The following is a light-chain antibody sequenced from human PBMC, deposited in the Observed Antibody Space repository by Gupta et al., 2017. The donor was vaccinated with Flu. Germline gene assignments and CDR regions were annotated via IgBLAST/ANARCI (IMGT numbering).Light chain of an antibody. Sequence: SSLSAPVGDSVTITCLASHSISNSLNWYQQKPGKAPKLLIYDAAILETGVPSRFSGSGSGREFIFTISNLQPEDVATYYCQQYDDLPPWTFGQGTRVEIK. V-gene: IGKV1-33*01. CDR1: HSISNS. CDR2: DAA. CDR3: QQYDDLPPWT. J-gene: IGKJ1*01.